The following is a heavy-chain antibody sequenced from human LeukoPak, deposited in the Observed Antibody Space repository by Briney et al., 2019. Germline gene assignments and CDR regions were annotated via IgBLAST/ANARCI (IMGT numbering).Heavy chain of an antibody. CDR2: IYTSGST. D-gene: IGHD4-23*01. J-gene: IGHJ4*02. Sequence: PSQTLSLTCTVSGGSISSGSYYWSWIRQPAGKGLEWIGRIYTSGSTNYNPSLKSRVTISVDTSKNQFSLKLSSVTAADTAVYYCARGVTGDYGGNSLDYWGQGTLVTVSS. CDR3: ARGVTGDYGGNSLDY. V-gene: IGHV4-61*02. CDR1: GGSISSGSYY.